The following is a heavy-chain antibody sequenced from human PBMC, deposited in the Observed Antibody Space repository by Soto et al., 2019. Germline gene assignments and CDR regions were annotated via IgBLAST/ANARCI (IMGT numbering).Heavy chain of an antibody. D-gene: IGHD6-19*01. J-gene: IGHJ4*02. Sequence: SETLSLTCSVSGGSISGSYWSWIRQSPGKGLEWLGYVYYTGSTNYSPSLRSRVSISVDTSKNEFSLRLSSVTAADAAVYFCARSVAVPGAHIDYWGQGTQVTVSS. V-gene: IGHV4-59*01. CDR3: ARSVAVPGAHIDY. CDR1: GGSISGSY. CDR2: VYYTGST.